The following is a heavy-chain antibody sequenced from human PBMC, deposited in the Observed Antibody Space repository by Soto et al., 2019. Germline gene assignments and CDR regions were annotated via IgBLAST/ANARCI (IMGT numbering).Heavy chain of an antibody. D-gene: IGHD6-19*01. J-gene: IGHJ4*02. Sequence: SETLSLTCSVSGGSISGSYWSWIRQSPGKGLEWLGYVYYTGSTNYSPSLRSRVSISVDTSKNEFSLRLSSVTAADAAVYFCARSVAVPGAHIDYWGQGTQVTVSS. V-gene: IGHV4-59*01. CDR3: ARSVAVPGAHIDY. CDR1: GGSISGSY. CDR2: VYYTGST.